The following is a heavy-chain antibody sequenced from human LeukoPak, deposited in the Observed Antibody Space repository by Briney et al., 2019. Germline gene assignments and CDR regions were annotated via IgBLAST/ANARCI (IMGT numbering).Heavy chain of an antibody. V-gene: IGHV3-30*04. CDR1: GFTFSSYA. J-gene: IGHJ4*02. Sequence: GGSLRLSCAASGFTFSSYAMHWVRQAPGKGLEWVAVISYDGSNKYYADSVKGRFTISRDNSKNTLYLQMNSLRAEDTAVYYCARDSGRGGYGSFDYWGQGTLVTVSS. CDR3: ARDSGRGGYGSFDY. D-gene: IGHD5-12*01. CDR2: ISYDGSNK.